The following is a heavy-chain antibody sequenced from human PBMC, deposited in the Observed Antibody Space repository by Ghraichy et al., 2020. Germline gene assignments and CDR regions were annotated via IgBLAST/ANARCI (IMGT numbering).Heavy chain of an antibody. J-gene: IGHJ4*02. CDR3: ARGWGRFDY. V-gene: IGHV3-7*01. D-gene: IGHD3-16*01. CDR1: GFAYNSYW. Sequence: GGSLRLSCAASGFAYNSYWMNWVRQAPGKGREWVAYIKYDGSAEYYVDSVKGRFAISRDNAKNSLFLQMNSLRAEDTAVYYCARGWGRFDYWGQGTLVTVSS. CDR2: IKYDGSAE.